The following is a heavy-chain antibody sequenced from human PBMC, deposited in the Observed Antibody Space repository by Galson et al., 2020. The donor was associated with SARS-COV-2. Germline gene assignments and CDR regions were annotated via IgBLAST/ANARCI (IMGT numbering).Heavy chain of an antibody. CDR1: GFTFSSYG. D-gene: IGHD3-10*01. V-gene: IGHV3-30*18. CDR3: AKIPVLWFGVDYYCGMDV. CDR2: ISYDGSNK. J-gene: IGHJ6*02. Sequence: TGGSLRLSCTASGFTFSSYGMHWVRQAPGKGLEWVAVISYDGSNKYYADSVKGRFTISRDNSKNTLYLQMNSLRAEDTAVYYCAKIPVLWFGVDYYCGMDVWGQGTTVTVSS.